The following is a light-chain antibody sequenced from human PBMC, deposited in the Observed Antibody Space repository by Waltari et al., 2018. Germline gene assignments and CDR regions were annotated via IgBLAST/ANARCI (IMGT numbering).Light chain of an antibody. Sequence: QSALTQPASVSGSPGQSIAISCTGTNTDVGGHNFVSWYQHHPGKAPKLIIYDVNNRPSGISYRFSGSKFDNTASLTISGLQAEDEAEYYCCSYTTSRTYVFGSGTRVTV. J-gene: IGLJ1*01. CDR1: NTDVGGHNF. CDR3: CSYTTSRTYV. V-gene: IGLV2-14*03. CDR2: DVN.